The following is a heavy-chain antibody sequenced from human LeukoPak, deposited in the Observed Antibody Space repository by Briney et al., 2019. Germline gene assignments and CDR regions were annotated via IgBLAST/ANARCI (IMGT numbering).Heavy chain of an antibody. V-gene: IGHV3-48*01. Sequence: GGSLRLSCAASGFTFSNHNMDWVRQAPGKGLEWISYISGRGEAIFYADSVQGRFTISRDNAKNSIYLQMNGLTAEDTAVYYCASMRGGYEGYFDYWGQGTLVTVSS. CDR2: ISGRGEAI. CDR3: ASMRGGYEGYFDY. J-gene: IGHJ4*02. CDR1: GFTFSNHN. D-gene: IGHD3-16*01.